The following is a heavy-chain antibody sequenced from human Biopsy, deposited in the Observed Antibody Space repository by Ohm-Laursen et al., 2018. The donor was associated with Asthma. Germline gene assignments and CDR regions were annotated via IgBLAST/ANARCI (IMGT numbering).Heavy chain of an antibody. D-gene: IGHD5-12*01. V-gene: IGHV1-69*01. Sequence: SSVKVSCKASGGTFGNYAISWVRQAPGQGLEWMGGLIPVLGTPDHAQMFEGRVTITADEPTSTAYMELSSLSSEDTAVYYCARGYSGPDRIVYYYSGLEVWGQGTTVTVSS. CDR2: LIPVLGTP. CDR3: ARGYSGPDRIVYYYSGLEV. J-gene: IGHJ6*02. CDR1: GGTFGNYA.